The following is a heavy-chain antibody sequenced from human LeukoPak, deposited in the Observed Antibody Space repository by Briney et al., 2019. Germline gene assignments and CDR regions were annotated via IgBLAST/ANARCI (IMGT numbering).Heavy chain of an antibody. V-gene: IGHV3-48*01. CDR3: ARELTFGGIIFIPDY. J-gene: IGHJ4*02. CDR1: GFPFSSYS. CDR2: ISSVGDSI. Sequence: AGGSLRLSCAASGFPFSSYSMIWVRRTPGRGLEWVSFISSVGDSISYADSVKGRFTVSRDNARNSLFLQVNSLRAEDTALYYCARELTFGGIIFIPDYWGPGTLVTVSS. D-gene: IGHD3-16*02.